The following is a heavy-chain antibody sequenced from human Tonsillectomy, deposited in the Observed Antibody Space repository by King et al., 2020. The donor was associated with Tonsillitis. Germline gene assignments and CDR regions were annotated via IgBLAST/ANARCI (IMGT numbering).Heavy chain of an antibody. CDR2: ISAYSGSI. Sequence: VQLVESGGGLVKPGGSLRLSCAASGFTFTNYNMNWVRQAPGKGLEWVSTISAYSGSIYYADAVKGRFTVSRDNAKNSLYLQMNSLGAEDTAVYYCARDGRGIMVSTSTGYMDVWGKGTTVTFSS. CDR3: ARDGRGIMVSTSTGYMDV. J-gene: IGHJ6*03. V-gene: IGHV3-21*01. D-gene: IGHD3-16*01. CDR1: GFTFTNYN.